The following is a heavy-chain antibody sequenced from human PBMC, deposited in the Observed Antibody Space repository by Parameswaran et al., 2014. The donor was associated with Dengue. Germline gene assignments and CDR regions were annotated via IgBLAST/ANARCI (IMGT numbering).Heavy chain of an antibody. V-gene: IGHV1-69*15. CDR3: ARGSYTHGDYTSGKNYPDP. D-gene: IGHD4-17*01. CDR2: IIPIFGTA. Sequence: WVRQAPGQGLEWMGRIIPIFGTANLAQKFQGRVTITADESTSTAYMELSSLRSEDTAVYYCARGSYTHGDYTSGKNYPDPWGQGTLVTVSS. J-gene: IGHJ5*02.